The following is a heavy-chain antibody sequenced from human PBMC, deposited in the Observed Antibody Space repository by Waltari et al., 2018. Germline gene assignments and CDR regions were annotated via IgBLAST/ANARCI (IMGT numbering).Heavy chain of an antibody. V-gene: IGHV3-49*04. Sequence: EVQLVKSGGGLVQPGRSLRLSCTASGFTFGDYAMSWVRQAPGKGLEWVGFIRSKAYGGTTEYAASVKGRFTISRDDSKSIAYLQMNSLKTEDTVVYYCTRESLSGYLTHWGQGTLVTVSS. CDR1: GFTFGDYA. CDR2: IRSKAYGGTT. CDR3: TRESLSGYLTH. J-gene: IGHJ4*02. D-gene: IGHD5-12*01.